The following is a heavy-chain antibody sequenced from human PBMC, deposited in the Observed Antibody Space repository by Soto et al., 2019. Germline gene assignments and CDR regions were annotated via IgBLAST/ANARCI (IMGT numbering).Heavy chain of an antibody. J-gene: IGHJ5*02. CDR1: GFTISTYA. CDR3: AKSLRTTVTTGFWFDP. D-gene: IGHD4-17*01. Sequence: EVQLLESGGGLVQPGGSLRLSCAASGFTISTYAMSWVRQAPGKGLEWVSGISGSGHITYYADSVKGRFTISRDISKNTLYLQMSSLRAEDTAVYHCAKSLRTTVTTGFWFDPWGQGTLVTVSS. CDR2: ISGSGHIT. V-gene: IGHV3-23*01.